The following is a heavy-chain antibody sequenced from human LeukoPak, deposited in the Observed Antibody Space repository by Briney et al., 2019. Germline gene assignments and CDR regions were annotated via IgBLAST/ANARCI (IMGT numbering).Heavy chain of an antibody. D-gene: IGHD5-12*01. J-gene: IGHJ4*02. CDR1: GFTFRSYG. CDR3: AKEGGYSGYDAFDY. Sequence: GGSLRLSCAASGFTFRSYGMHWVRQAPGKGLEWVAVISYDGSNKYYADPVKGRFTIARDNSKNTLYLQMNSLRAEDTAVYYCAKEGGYSGYDAFDYWGQGTLVTASS. CDR2: ISYDGSNK. V-gene: IGHV3-30*18.